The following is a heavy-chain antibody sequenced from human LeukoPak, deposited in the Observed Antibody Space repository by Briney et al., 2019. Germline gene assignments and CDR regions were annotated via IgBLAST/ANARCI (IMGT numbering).Heavy chain of an antibody. CDR2: IYYSGST. Sequence: SETPSLTCTVSGGSISNYYWSWIRQPPGRGLEWIGYIYYSGSTNYNPSFKSRVIISLDTSKNQFSLKLSSVTAADTAVYYCARVGTYCGGDCYIDYWGQGTLVTVSS. V-gene: IGHV4-59*01. D-gene: IGHD2-21*02. CDR3: ARVGTYCGGDCYIDY. J-gene: IGHJ4*02. CDR1: GGSISNYY.